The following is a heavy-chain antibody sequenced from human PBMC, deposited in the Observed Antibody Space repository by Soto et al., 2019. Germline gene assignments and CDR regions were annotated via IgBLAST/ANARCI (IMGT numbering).Heavy chain of an antibody. Sequence: ASVKVSCKASGYTFIDYYMQWVGQAPGQGLEWMGWMNPNSGGTNYVEKFRGRVTMTRDTSISTAYMELSSLTYDNTAVYYCARRTAVYGSSLPFDYWGQGTLVTVAS. CDR1: GYTFIDYY. CDR2: MNPNSGGT. D-gene: IGHD1-26*01. CDR3: ARRTAVYGSSLPFDY. J-gene: IGHJ4*02. V-gene: IGHV1-2*02.